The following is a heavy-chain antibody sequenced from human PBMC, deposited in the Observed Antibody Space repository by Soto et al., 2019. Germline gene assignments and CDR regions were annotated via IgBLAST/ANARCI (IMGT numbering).Heavy chain of an antibody. V-gene: IGHV3-30*18. CDR2: ISYDGSNK. Sequence: QVQLVESGGGVVQPGRSLRLSCAASGFTFSSYGMHWVRQAPGKGLEWVAVISYDGSNKYYADSVKGRFTISRDNSKNTLYLQMNSVRAEDTAVYYCAKGGYCSGGSCTPNYWGQGTLVTVSS. CDR3: AKGGYCSGGSCTPNY. CDR1: GFTFSSYG. D-gene: IGHD2-15*01. J-gene: IGHJ4*02.